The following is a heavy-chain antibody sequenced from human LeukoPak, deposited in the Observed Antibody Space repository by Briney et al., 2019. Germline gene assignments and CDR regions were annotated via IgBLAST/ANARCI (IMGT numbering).Heavy chain of an antibody. J-gene: IGHJ6*03. CDR2: VYYSGTT. CDR3: ARAPIMIFGLNYHYMDV. D-gene: IGHD3/OR15-3a*01. Sequence: SETLSLTCTVSGDSINTRDYYWAWFRQPPGKGLEWIGSVYYSGTTYYNPSLKSRLTISMHTSKNEFSLRLTSVTAADTAVFYCARAPIMIFGLNYHYMDVWGKGTTVTVSS. CDR1: GDSINTRDYY. V-gene: IGHV4-39*07.